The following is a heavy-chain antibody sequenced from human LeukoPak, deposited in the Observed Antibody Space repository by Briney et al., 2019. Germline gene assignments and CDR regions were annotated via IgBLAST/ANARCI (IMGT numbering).Heavy chain of an antibody. Sequence: ASVKVSCKASGYTFTGYYMHWVRQAPGQGLEWMGWINPNSGGTNYAQKFQGRVTMARDTSISTAYMELSRLRSDDTAVYYCARGYYYDSSGSVDAFDIWGQGTMVTVSS. J-gene: IGHJ3*02. CDR1: GYTFTGYY. CDR3: ARGYYYDSSGSVDAFDI. CDR2: INPNSGGT. D-gene: IGHD3-22*01. V-gene: IGHV1-2*02.